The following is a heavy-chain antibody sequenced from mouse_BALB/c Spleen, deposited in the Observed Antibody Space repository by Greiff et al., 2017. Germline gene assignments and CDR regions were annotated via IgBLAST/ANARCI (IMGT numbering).Heavy chain of an antibody. V-gene: IGHV1-82*01. CDR2: IYPGDGDT. CDR3: ARSRGLRDAMDY. D-gene: IGHD1-3*01. J-gene: IGHJ4*01. CDR1: GYAFSSSW. Sequence: VQLVESGPELVKPGASVKISCKASGYAFSSSWMNWVKQRPGQGLEWIGRIYPGDGDTNYNGKFKGKATLTADKSSSTAYMQLSSLTSVDSAVYFCARSRGLRDAMDYWGQGTSVTVSS.